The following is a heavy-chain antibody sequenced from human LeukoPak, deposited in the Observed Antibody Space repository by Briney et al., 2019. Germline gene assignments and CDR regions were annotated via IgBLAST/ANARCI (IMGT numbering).Heavy chain of an antibody. V-gene: IGHV3-48*03. J-gene: IGHJ3*02. CDR1: GFTFSGYE. CDR2: ISRSGTII. D-gene: IGHD1-26*01. CDR3: ARDGRVYAFEI. Sequence: QPGGSLRLSCAASGFTFSGYEMNWVRQAPGKGLEWVSYISRSGTIISYADSVKGRFTISRDNAKNSLYLQMDSLRAEDTAVYYCARDGRVYAFEIWGHGTMVIGSS.